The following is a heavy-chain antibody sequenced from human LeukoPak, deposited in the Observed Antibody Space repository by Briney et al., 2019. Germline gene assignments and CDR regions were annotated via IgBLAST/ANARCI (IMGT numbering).Heavy chain of an antibody. V-gene: IGHV3-33*01. CDR3: ARDSASVASDAFDI. CDR2: IWYDGSNK. Sequence: PGGSLRLSCAASGFTFSSYGMHWVRQAPGKGLEWGAVIWYDGSNKYYADSVKGRFTISRDNSKSTLYLQMNSLRAEDTAVYYCARDSASVASDAFDIWGQGTMVTVSS. CDR1: GFTFSSYG. D-gene: IGHD4-23*01. J-gene: IGHJ3*02.